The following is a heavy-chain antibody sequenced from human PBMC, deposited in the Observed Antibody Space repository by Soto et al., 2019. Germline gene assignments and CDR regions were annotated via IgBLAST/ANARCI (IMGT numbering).Heavy chain of an antibody. J-gene: IGHJ5*02. CDR1: GYTFTGYY. CDR3: ARGGRIAARRINWFDP. V-gene: IGHV1-2*02. CDR2: INPNSGGT. D-gene: IGHD6-6*01. Sequence: ASVKVSCKASGYTFTGYYMHWVRQAPGQGLEWMGWINPNSGGTNYAQKFQGRVTMTRDTSISTAYMELSRLRSDDTAVYYCARGGRIAARRINWFDPWGQGTLVTVSS.